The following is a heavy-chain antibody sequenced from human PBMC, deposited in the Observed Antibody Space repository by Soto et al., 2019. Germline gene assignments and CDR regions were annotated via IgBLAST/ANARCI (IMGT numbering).Heavy chain of an antibody. V-gene: IGHV1-58*01. J-gene: IGHJ4*02. CDR2: IVVGSGNT. Sequence: GASVKVSCKASGFTFTSSAVQWVRQARGQRLEWVGWIVVGSGNTNYAQKFQERVTITRDMSTSTAYMALSSMRSEDTAVYCCEERGYSYGSWAQGTLITVSS. CDR1: GFTFTSSA. D-gene: IGHD5-18*01. CDR3: EERGYSYGS.